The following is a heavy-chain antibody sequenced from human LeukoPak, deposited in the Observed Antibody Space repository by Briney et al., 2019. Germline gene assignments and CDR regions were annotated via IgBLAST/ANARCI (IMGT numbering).Heavy chain of an antibody. CDR2: INPNSGGT. CDR1: GYTFTGYY. J-gene: IGHJ4*02. Sequence: ASVKVSCKASGYTFTGYYMHWVRQAPGQGLEWMGRINPNSGGTNYAQKFQGRVTMTGDTSISTAYMELSRLRSDDTAVYYCARILLYCSGGSCSDYWGQGTLVTVSS. CDR3: ARILLYCSGGSCSDY. D-gene: IGHD2-15*01. V-gene: IGHV1-2*06.